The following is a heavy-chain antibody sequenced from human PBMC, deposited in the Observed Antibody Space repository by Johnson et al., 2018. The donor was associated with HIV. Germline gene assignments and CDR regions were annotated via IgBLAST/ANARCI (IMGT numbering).Heavy chain of an antibody. V-gene: IGHV3-30-3*01. J-gene: IGHJ3*02. CDR2: ISYDGRNK. CDR1: GFTFSSYA. Sequence: VQLVESGGGVVQPGRSLRLSCAASGFTFSSYAMHWVRQAPGKGLEWVAVISYDGRNKYYADSVKGRFTISRDNSKNTLYLQMNSLRAEDTAVYYCARDIIAVAGYDAFDIWGQGTMVTVSS. D-gene: IGHD6-19*01. CDR3: ARDIIAVAGYDAFDI.